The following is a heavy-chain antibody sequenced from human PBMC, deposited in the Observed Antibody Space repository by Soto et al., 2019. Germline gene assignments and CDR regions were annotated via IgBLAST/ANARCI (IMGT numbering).Heavy chain of an antibody. CDR1: GFTLSIHA. V-gene: IGHV3-23*01. CDR2: ISGSGGST. Sequence: PGRSLRLSCVLPGFTLSIHAMSWARQAPGKGLEWVSTISGSGGSTYYADSVKGRFTISRDNSKNTLYLQMNSLRAEDTAVYYCAKERAWGSSWGGTLVLWGQGTRVTVSS. CDR3: AKERAWGSSWGGTLVL. J-gene: IGHJ4*02. D-gene: IGHD6-13*01.